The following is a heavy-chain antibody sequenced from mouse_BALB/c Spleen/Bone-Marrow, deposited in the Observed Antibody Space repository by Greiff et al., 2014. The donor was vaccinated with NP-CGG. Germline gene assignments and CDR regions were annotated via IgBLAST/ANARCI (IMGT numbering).Heavy chain of an antibody. CDR2: ISSGGST. V-gene: IGHV5-6-5*01. Sequence: DVHLVESGGGLVKPGGSLKLSCAASGFTFSSYAMSWVRQTPGKRLEWVASISSGGSTYYPDSVKGRFTISRDNARNILYLQMSSLRSEDTAMYYCASLYFYGSSYYTMDYWGQGTSVTVSS. CDR1: GFTFSSYA. CDR3: ASLYFYGSSYYTMDY. J-gene: IGHJ4*01. D-gene: IGHD1-1*01.